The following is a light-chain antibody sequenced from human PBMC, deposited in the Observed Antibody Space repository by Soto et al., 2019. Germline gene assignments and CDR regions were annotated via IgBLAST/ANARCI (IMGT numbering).Light chain of an antibody. V-gene: IGKV1-5*01. J-gene: IGKJ1*01. Sequence: DIQMTQSPSTLSASVGDRVTITCRASQSISSWLAWYQQKPGKAPKLLIYDGSSFESGVPSRFSGRGSGTEFTLIISGLQPDDFATYYCQQYNSYWTFGQGTKVDIK. CDR3: QQYNSYWT. CDR2: DGS. CDR1: QSISSW.